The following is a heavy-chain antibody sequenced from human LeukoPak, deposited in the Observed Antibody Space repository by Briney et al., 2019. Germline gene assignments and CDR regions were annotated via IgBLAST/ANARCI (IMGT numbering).Heavy chain of an antibody. CDR2: IYSGGGT. CDR1: GFTVSNNY. Sequence: GGSLRLSCAAPGFTVSNNYMSWVRQAPGKGLEWVSVIYSGGGTYYADSVKGRFTISRDNSKNTLYLQMNSLSAKDTAVYYCARDSSGPLYWGQGTLVTVSS. CDR3: ARDSSGPLY. D-gene: IGHD6-19*01. V-gene: IGHV3-66*01. J-gene: IGHJ4*02.